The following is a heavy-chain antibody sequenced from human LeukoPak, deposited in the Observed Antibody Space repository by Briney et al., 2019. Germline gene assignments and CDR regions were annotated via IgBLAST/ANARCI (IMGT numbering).Heavy chain of an antibody. CDR2: ISDSADST. CDR3: ARDSPYGTAGY. V-gene: IGHV3-23*01. D-gene: IGHD2-8*02. J-gene: IGHJ4*02. CDR1: GFTFSTYA. Sequence: PGGSLRLSGAASGFTFSTYAMSWVRQAPGKGLEWVSTISDSADSTYYADSVKGRFTISRDNSKNTLYLQMNSLRAEDTAVYYCARDSPYGTAGYWGQGTLVTVSS.